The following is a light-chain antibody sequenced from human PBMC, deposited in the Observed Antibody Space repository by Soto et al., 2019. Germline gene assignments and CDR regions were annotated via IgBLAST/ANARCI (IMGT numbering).Light chain of an antibody. CDR2: GAS. Sequence: EIVMTQSPATLSVSPGERATLSCRASQSVSNNYLAWYQQKPGQAPRRLIYGASNRATGIPDRFSGSGSGTDFTLTISRLEPEDFAVYYCQQYGSSGTFGQGTKVDIK. V-gene: IGKV3-20*01. CDR1: QSVSNNY. CDR3: QQYGSSGT. J-gene: IGKJ1*01.